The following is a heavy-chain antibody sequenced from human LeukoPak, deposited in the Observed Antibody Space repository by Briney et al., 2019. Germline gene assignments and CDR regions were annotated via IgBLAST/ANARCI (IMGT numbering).Heavy chain of an antibody. V-gene: IGHV3-21*04. CDR3: VKDSPPRYSGSPPAY. Sequence: PGGSLRLSCAASGFTFSSYTMNWVRQAPGKGLEWVSSISSSSSYIYHADSVKGRFTISRDNAKNSLYLQMNSLRADDTAVYYCVKDSPPRYSGSPPAYWGQGTPVTVSS. D-gene: IGHD1-26*01. J-gene: IGHJ4*02. CDR2: ISSSSSYI. CDR1: GFTFSSYT.